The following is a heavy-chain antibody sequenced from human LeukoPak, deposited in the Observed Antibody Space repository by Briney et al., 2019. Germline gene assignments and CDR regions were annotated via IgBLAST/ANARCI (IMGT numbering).Heavy chain of an antibody. J-gene: IGHJ6*02. CDR2: INTNTGNP. CDR3: ARDTHIVVVPAAAYYYYYGMDV. V-gene: IGHV7-4-1*02. CDR1: GYTFTSYA. D-gene: IGHD2-2*01. Sequence: ASVKVSCKASGYTFTSYAMNWVRQAPGQGLEWIGWINTNTGNPTYAQGFTGRFVFSLDTSVSTAYLQISSLKAEDTAVYYCARDTHIVVVPAAAYYYYYGMDVWGQGTTVTVSS.